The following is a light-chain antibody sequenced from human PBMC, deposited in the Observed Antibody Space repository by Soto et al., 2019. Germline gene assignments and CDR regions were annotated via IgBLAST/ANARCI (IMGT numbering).Light chain of an antibody. CDR1: XSLVYSDGNTY. J-gene: IGKJ1*01. V-gene: IGKV2-30*01. CDR2: KVS. Sequence: DAVMTQSPLSLSVTLGQPASISCRSIXSLVYSDGNTYLNWFHQRPGQSPRRLIYKVSNRDSGVPDRFGGSGSGTDFTLKISRVEAEDVGVYYCMQGTHWPWTFGQGTKVDI. CDR3: MQGTHWPWT.